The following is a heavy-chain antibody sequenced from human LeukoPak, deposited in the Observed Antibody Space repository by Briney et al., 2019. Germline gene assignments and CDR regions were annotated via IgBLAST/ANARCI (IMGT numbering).Heavy chain of an antibody. CDR1: GFTFGTSA. CDR3: AKAPTVTTFGY. D-gene: IGHD4-17*01. V-gene: IGHV3-23*01. CDR2: IGDHGVYT. J-gene: IGHJ4*02. Sequence: QPGGSLRLSCAASGFTFGTSAMSWVPHAPGKGLECVSSIGDHGVYTYYGDSVKSRFTISRDDSKRTLYLRMDSLRVDDSAIYYCAKAPTVTTFGYWGQGILVTVSS.